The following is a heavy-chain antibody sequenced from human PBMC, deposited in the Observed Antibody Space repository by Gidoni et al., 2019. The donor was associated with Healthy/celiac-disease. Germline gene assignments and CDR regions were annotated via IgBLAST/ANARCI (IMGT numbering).Heavy chain of an antibody. V-gene: IGHV4-39*01. CDR3: AGNRGFGSSSYY. D-gene: IGHD6-13*01. J-gene: IGHJ4*02. CDR2: IYYGGRT. CDR1: GVSIRGSSYY. Sequence: QLQLQESGPGLVKPSETLSLPCTVAGVSIRGSSYYWGWIRQPPGKGLEWIGSIYYGGRTYYNPSLKSRVTISVDTSKNQCSLKLSSVTAADTAVYYCAGNRGFGSSSYYGGQGTLVTVSS.